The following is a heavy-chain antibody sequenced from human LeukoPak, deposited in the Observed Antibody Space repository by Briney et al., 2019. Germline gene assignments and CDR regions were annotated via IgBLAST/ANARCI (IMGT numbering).Heavy chain of an antibody. D-gene: IGHD2-2*01. CDR2: INPGDSDT. Sequence: GESLKISCTASGFSFTTYWIGWVRQLPGKGLEWMGIINPGDSDTRISPSFQGQVTLSADKSISTAYLQWSSLKASDTAMYYCARGSVVAGGHTWFDPWGQGTLVTFSS. CDR1: GFSFTTYW. J-gene: IGHJ5*02. CDR3: ARGSVVAGGHTWFDP. V-gene: IGHV5-51*01.